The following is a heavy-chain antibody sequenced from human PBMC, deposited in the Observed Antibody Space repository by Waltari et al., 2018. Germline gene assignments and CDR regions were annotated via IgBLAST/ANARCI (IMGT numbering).Heavy chain of an antibody. D-gene: IGHD2-15*01. CDR3: ARDLRYCSGGSCYDAFDI. CDR2: IYYSGST. J-gene: IGHJ3*02. CDR1: GGSFSSISCS. V-gene: IGHV4-39*07. Sequence: QLQLQESGPGMVKPSETLSFPCPVSGGSFSSISCSWAWLRQPPGQGLEWIGSIYYSGSTYYNPALKRRVTISVETSKNQFSLKLSSVTAADTAVYYCARDLRYCSGGSCYDAFDIWGQGTMVTVSS.